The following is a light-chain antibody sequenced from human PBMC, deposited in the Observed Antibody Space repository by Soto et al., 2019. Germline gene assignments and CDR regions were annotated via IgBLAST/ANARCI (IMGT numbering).Light chain of an antibody. V-gene: IGKV1-39*01. CDR3: QQSYSSPTT. Sequence: DIQMTQSPSFLSASVGDRVTITCRASQSIGKHLNWYQQKPGKAPKFLIYGASTLQSGVPSRFSGSGSGTDFTLTVNSLQPEDFATYYCQQSYSSPTTFGHGTRLEI. J-gene: IGKJ5*01. CDR2: GAS. CDR1: QSIGKH.